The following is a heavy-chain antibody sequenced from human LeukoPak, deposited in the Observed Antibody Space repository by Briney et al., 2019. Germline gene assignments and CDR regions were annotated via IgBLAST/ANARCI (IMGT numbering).Heavy chain of an antibody. CDR1: GFTFSSYA. J-gene: IGHJ4*02. D-gene: IGHD3-22*01. Sequence: PGGSLRLSCAASGFTFSSYAMSWVRQAPGKGLEWVSGISGSGGSTYYADSVKSRFTISRDNSKNTLYLQMTSLRAEDTAVYYCAKDQVWIVVGSFDYWGQGTLVTVSS. CDR2: ISGSGGST. CDR3: AKDQVWIVVGSFDY. V-gene: IGHV3-23*01.